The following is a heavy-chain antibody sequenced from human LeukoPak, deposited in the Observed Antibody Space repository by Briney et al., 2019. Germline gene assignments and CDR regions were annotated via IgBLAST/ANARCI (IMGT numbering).Heavy chain of an antibody. J-gene: IGHJ4*02. CDR3: ARGTLDN. CDR1: GFSVSTSY. Sequence: PGGSLRLSCAASGFSVSTSYINWVRQAPGKGLEWVSVIYSDGSTKYADSVKARFTISRDNSRNTVYLQMKSLRVENTAVHYCARGTLDNWGQGTLGAVSS. V-gene: IGHV3-53*01. D-gene: IGHD3/OR15-3a*01. CDR2: IYSDGST.